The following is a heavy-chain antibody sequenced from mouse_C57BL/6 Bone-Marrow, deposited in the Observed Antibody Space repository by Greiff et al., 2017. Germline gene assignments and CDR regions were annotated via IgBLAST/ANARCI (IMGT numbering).Heavy chain of an antibody. J-gene: IGHJ2*01. CDR1: GFTFNTYA. V-gene: IGHV10-3*01. D-gene: IGHD1-1*01. Sequence: EVQVVESGGGLVQPKGSLKLSCAASGFTFNTYAMHWVRQAPGKGLEWVARIRSKSSNYATYYADSVKDRFTISRDDSQSMLYLQMNNLKTEDTAMYYCVRGRYYGSSYEGFDYWGQGTTLTVSS. CDR3: VRGRYYGSSYEGFDY. CDR2: IRSKSSNYAT.